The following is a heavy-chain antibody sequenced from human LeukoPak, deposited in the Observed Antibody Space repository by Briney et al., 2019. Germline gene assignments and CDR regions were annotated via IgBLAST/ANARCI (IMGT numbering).Heavy chain of an antibody. J-gene: IGHJ4*02. D-gene: IGHD5-18*01. Sequence: GGSLRLSCAASGFTFSSYSMSWVRQAPGKGLEWISYISSSSSTIDYADSVKGRFTISRDNAKNSLYLQMNSLRAEDTAVYYCARGRGYNYGYSDYWGQGTLVTVSS. CDR2: ISSSSSTI. V-gene: IGHV3-48*04. CDR3: ARGRGYNYGYSDY. CDR1: GFTFSSYS.